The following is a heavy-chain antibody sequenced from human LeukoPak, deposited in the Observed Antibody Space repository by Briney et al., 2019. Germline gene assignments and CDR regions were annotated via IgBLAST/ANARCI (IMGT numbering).Heavy chain of an antibody. CDR3: ARAMRRAAMGAFDI. V-gene: IGHV3-74*01. D-gene: IGHD2-2*01. J-gene: IGHJ3*02. CDR1: GFTFSSYW. Sequence: PGGSLRLSCAASGFTFSSYWMHWVRQTPGKGLVWVSRITPDGTSTTYADSVKGRFTISRDNAKNTLYVQMNSLRAEDTAVYYCARAMRRAAMGAFDIWGQGTMVTVSS. CDR2: ITPDGTST.